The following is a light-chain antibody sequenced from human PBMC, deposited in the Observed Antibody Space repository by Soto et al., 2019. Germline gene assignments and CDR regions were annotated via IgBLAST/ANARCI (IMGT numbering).Light chain of an antibody. CDR3: QQYNSYSPLT. CDR2: KAS. V-gene: IGKV1-5*03. Sequence: DIQMTQSPSTLSASVGDRVTITCRASQSISSWLVWYQQKPGKAPKLLIYKASSLESGVPSRFSGSGSGTEFTLTISSLQPDDFATYYCQQYNSYSPLTFGGGTKVEIK. J-gene: IGKJ4*01. CDR1: QSISSW.